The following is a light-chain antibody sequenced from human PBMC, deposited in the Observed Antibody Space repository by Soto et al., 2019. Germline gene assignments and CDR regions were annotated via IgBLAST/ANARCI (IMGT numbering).Light chain of an antibody. CDR1: SSDVGSYNL. CDR3: CSYAGSSTFV. J-gene: IGLJ1*01. V-gene: IGLV2-23*02. Sequence: LTQPASVSGSPGQSITISCTGTSSDVGSYNLVSWYQQHPGKAPKPMIYEVSKRPSGVSNRFSGSKSGNTASLTISGLQAEDEADYYCCSYAGSSTFVFGTGTKVTVL. CDR2: EVS.